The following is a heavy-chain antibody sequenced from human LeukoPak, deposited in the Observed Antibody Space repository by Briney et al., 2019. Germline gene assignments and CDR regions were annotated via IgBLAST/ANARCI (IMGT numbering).Heavy chain of an antibody. D-gene: IGHD3-22*01. CDR3: AREHKDYDSSGYYYGY. J-gene: IGHJ4*02. CDR2: HSYSGGA. CDR1: GVSISNYY. V-gene: IGHV4-59*01. Sequence: SETLSLTCTVSGVSISNYYWNYFRQSPGKGLEWIGYHSYSGGANYNPSLESRVTISLDTSKNRFSLSLSSVTAADTAVYYCAREHKDYDSSGYYYGYWGRGTLVTVSS.